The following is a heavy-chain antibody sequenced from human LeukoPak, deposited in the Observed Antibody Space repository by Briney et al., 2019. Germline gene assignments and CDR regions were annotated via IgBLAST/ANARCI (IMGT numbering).Heavy chain of an antibody. CDR3: ARDGTKQWLPPYNWFDP. J-gene: IGHJ5*02. Sequence: PGGSLRLSCAASGFTFSSYAMSWVRQAPGKGLEWVSAISGSGGSTYYADSVKGRFTISRDNSKNTLYLQMNSLRAEDTAVYYCARDGTKQWLPPYNWFDPWGQGTLVTVSS. CDR1: GFTFSSYA. V-gene: IGHV3-23*01. D-gene: IGHD6-19*01. CDR2: ISGSGGST.